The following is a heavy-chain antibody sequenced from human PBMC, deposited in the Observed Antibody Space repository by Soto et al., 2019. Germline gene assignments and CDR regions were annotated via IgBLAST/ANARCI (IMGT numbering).Heavy chain of an antibody. J-gene: IGHJ4*02. Sequence: GASVKVSCKASGYTFTSYGISWVRQAPGQGLEWMGWISAYNGNTNYAQKLQGRVTMTTDTSTSTAYMELSSLTSEDTAVYYCARSTSWETTVTPYYFDYWGQGTLVTVS. CDR2: ISAYNGNT. D-gene: IGHD4-4*01. V-gene: IGHV1-18*01. CDR1: GYTFTSYG. CDR3: ARSTSWETTVTPYYFDY.